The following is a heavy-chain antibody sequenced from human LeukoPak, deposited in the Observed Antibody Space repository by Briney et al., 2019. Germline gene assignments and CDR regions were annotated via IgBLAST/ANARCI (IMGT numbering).Heavy chain of an antibody. CDR2: ISYDGSNK. CDR3: VKDQDEIGQLVR. V-gene: IGHV3-30*18. CDR1: GFTFSSYG. Sequence: GSLRLSCAASGFTFSSYGMYWVRQAPGKGLEWVAVISYDGSNKYYADSVKGRFTISRDNSKNKLYLQMSSLRAEDTAVYYCVKDQDEIGQLVRWGQGTLVTVSS. D-gene: IGHD2-15*01. J-gene: IGHJ5*02.